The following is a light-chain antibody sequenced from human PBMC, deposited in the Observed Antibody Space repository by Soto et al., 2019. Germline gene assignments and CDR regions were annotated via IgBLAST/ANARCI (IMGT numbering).Light chain of an antibody. CDR3: QSYDSSLSVV. J-gene: IGLJ2*01. CDR2: VNS. Sequence: QAVLTQPPSVSGAPGQRVTISCTGSSSNIGAVYDVHWYQQLPGTAPKLLIYVNSNRPSGVPDRFSGSKSGTSASLAITGLQAEDEADYYCQSYDSSLSVVFGGGTKLTVL. V-gene: IGLV1-40*01. CDR1: SSNIGAVYD.